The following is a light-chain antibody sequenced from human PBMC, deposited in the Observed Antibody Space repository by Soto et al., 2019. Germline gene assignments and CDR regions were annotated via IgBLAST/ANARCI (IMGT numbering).Light chain of an antibody. J-gene: IGLJ2*01. CDR1: SSDVGGYNY. CDR2: EVS. CDR3: SSYAGSYTLV. V-gene: IGLV2-8*01. Sequence: QAVVTQPPSASGSPGQSVTISCTGTSSDVGGYNYVSWYQQYPGKAPKLMLYEVSKRPSGVPDRFSGSKSGNTASLTVSGLQAEDEADYYCSSYAGSYTLVFGGGTKVTVL.